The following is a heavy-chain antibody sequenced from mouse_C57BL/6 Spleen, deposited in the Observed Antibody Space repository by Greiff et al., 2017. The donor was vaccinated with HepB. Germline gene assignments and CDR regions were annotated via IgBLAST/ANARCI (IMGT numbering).Heavy chain of an antibody. CDR3: ARYGYGSSSPFAY. CDR1: GYAFSSYW. Sequence: QVQLQQSGAELVKPGASVKISCKASGYAFSSYWMNWVKQRPGKGLEWIGQIYPGDGDTNYNGKFKGKATLTADKSSSTAYMQLSSLTSEDSAVYFCARYGYGSSSPFAYWGQGTLVTVSA. D-gene: IGHD1-1*01. J-gene: IGHJ3*01. V-gene: IGHV1-80*01. CDR2: IYPGDGDT.